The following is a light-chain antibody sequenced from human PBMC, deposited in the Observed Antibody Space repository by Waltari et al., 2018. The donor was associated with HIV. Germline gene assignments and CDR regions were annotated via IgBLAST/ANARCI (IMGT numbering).Light chain of an antibody. V-gene: IGLV7-43*01. CDR3: LVSYGGAWV. Sequence: QTVVTQESSLTVSPGETVSLSCTSSTGTVTSAYSPTWFQQKPGQAPKSLIYNTSYKHSWTPARFSGSLLGGKAALTLSGVRSEDEAEYYCLVSYGGAWVFGGGTSLTV. CDR1: TGTVTSAYS. J-gene: IGLJ3*02. CDR2: NTS.